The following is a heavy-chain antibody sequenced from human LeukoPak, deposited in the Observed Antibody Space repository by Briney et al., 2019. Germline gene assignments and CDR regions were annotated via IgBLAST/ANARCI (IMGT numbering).Heavy chain of an antibody. CDR3: ARVVPLDGLRWEENWFDP. CDR2: INTNTGNP. CDR1: GYTFTSYA. D-gene: IGHD1-26*01. J-gene: IGHJ5*02. V-gene: IGHV7-4-1*02. Sequence: ASVKVSCKASGYTFTSYAMNWVRQAPGQGLEWMGWINTNTGNPTYAQGFTGRFVFSLDTSVSTAYLQISSLKAEDTAVYYCARVVPLDGLRWEENWFDPWGQGTLVTVSS.